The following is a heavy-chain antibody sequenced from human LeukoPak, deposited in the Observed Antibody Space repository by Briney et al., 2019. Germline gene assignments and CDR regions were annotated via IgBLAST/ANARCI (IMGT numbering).Heavy chain of an antibody. CDR1: GFTFGSFG. J-gene: IGHJ4*02. V-gene: IGHV3-21*01. CDR2: ISTRRSYI. D-gene: IGHD4-17*01. Sequence: GGSLRLSCAASGFTFGSFGMNWVRQAPGEGLEWVSSISTRRSYIYYADSVKGRFTVSRDNAKSCLYLQMNSLRAGDTAVFYWARLFSNGDYGGGGDYWGQGTLVTVSS. CDR3: ARLFSNGDYGGGGDY.